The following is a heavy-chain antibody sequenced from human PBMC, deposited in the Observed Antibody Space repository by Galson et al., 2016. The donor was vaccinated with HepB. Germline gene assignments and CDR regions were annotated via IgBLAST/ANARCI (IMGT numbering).Heavy chain of an antibody. D-gene: IGHD1-1*01. V-gene: IGHV3-23*01. CDR2: ISTRRTT. CDR3: AKERLVRRIFDH. CDR1: GFVFSNFG. Sequence: SLRLSCAASGFVFSNFGLSWVRQAPGKGLEWVASISTRRTTHYSDSVQGRFTISRVNSNNTLYLQMNGLRAEDTAVYYCAKERLVRRIFDHWGQGTLLTVSS. J-gene: IGHJ4*02.